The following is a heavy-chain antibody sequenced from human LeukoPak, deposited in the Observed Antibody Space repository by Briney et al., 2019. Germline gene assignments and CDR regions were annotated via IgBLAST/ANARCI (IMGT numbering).Heavy chain of an antibody. D-gene: IGHD3-22*01. Sequence: GGSLRLSCRASGFTFSDTWMSWVRQAPGKGLEWVGRIKIKADGATRDYAAPVKGRFTISRDDSKDTLFLLMNRLKAEDTAVYFCTTAGGKPYYYDTSYYFDNWGQGTLVTVSS. J-gene: IGHJ4*02. V-gene: IGHV3-15*01. CDR1: GFTFSDTW. CDR2: IKIKADGATR. CDR3: TTAGGKPYYYDTSYYFDN.